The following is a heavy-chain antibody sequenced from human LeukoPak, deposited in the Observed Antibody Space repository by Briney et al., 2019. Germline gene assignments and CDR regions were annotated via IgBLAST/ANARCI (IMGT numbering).Heavy chain of an antibody. D-gene: IGHD3-22*01. CDR2: IYSGGST. CDR1: GFTVSSNY. V-gene: IGHV3-66*01. J-gene: IGHJ4*02. CDR3: AAYDSSGYSPDY. Sequence: GGSLRLSCAASGFTVSSNYMSWVRRAPGKGLEWVSVIYSGGSTYYADSVKGRFTISRDNAKTSLYLQMNSLRAEDTAVYYCAAYDSSGYSPDYWGQGTLVTVSS.